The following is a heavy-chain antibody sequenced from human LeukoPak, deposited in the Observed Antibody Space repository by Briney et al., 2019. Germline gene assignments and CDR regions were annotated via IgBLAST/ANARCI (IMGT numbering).Heavy chain of an antibody. V-gene: IGHV3-30*02. Sequence: GGSLRLSCAASGFTVSSNYMSWVRQAPGKGLEWVAFIRYDGSNKYYADSVKGRFTISRDNSKNTLYLQMNSLRAEDTAVYYCAKDRGDSSSWYYFDYWGQGTLVTVSS. CDR3: AKDRGDSSSWYYFDY. D-gene: IGHD6-13*01. CDR1: GFTVSSNY. CDR2: IRYDGSNK. J-gene: IGHJ4*02.